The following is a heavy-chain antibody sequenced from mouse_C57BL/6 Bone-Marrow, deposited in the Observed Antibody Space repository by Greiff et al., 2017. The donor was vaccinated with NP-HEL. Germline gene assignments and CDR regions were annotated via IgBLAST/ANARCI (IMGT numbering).Heavy chain of an antibody. V-gene: IGHV1-9*01. CDR1: GYTFTGYW. CDR2: ILPGSGST. Sequence: VQLQQSGAELMKPGASVKLSCKATGYTFTGYWIEWVKQRPGHGLEWIGEILPGSGSTNYNEKFKGKATFTADTSSNTAYMQLSSLTTEDSAIYYCAREKGYYYGRRYYLDYWGEGTTRTVSA. J-gene: IGHJ2*01. CDR3: AREKGYYYGRRYYLDY. D-gene: IGHD1-1*01.